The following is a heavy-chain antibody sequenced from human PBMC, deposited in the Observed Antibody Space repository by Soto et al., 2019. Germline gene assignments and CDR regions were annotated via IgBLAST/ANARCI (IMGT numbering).Heavy chain of an antibody. CDR1: GGSISSSSYY. Sequence: QVLLQESGPGLVKPSETLSLTCTVSGGSISSSSYYWGWIRQPPGQGLEWIGSVYYRGNTYYNPSLKSRVTPAVDTSTNQFSLKLYSVTAADTALYYCARHKDTSSRYLLPDYWGQGTLVTVSS. V-gene: IGHV4-39*01. D-gene: IGHD6-13*01. CDR2: VYYRGNT. CDR3: ARHKDTSSRYLLPDY. J-gene: IGHJ4*02.